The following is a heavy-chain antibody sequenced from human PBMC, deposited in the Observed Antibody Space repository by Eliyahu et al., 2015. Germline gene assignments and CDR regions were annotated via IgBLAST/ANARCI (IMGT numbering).Heavy chain of an antibody. CDR2: ILPIFGAA. D-gene: IGHD4-23*01. V-gene: IGHV1-69*06. Sequence: QVQLVQSGAXVKKPGSSVXVSCKASGXXFSXYAINWLRQAPGQGLEWMGGILPIFGAANHAEKFQGRVTITADISTSTVYMELSSLRSEDTAMYYCARVSGEMTTVVTPYYYWGQGTLVTVSS. CDR1: GXXFSXYA. CDR3: ARVSGEMTTVVTPYYY. J-gene: IGHJ4*02.